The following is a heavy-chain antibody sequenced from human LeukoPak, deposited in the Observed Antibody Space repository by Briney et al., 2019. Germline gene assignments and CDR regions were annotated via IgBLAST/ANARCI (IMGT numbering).Heavy chain of an antibody. CDR3: VKGACSSGCSGNH. Sequence: PGGSLRLSCAASGIAFSDSAMYWARQAPGKGLECVSVITDSYNTYYGDSVKGRFTVSRDNSRKTLFLQMNSLRVDDTALYYCVKGACSSGCSGNHGGQGTRVIVSA. CDR1: GIAFSDSA. J-gene: IGHJ4*02. D-gene: IGHD6-19*01. V-gene: IGHV3-23*01. CDR2: ITDSYNT.